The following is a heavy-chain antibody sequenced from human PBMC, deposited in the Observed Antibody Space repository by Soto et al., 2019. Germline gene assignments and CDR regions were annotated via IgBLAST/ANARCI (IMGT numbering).Heavy chain of an antibody. D-gene: IGHD3-3*01. CDR3: AKTLRFLELALDYYYGMDV. Sequence: PGGSLRLSCVASGFTFNRYGIHWVRQAPGKGLEWVALISDDGSDKDYADSVKGRFTISRDNSKNTLYLQMNSLRPEDTAVYYCAKTLRFLELALDYYYGMDVWSQGTTVTVSS. CDR2: ISDDGSDK. J-gene: IGHJ6*02. CDR1: GFTFNRYG. V-gene: IGHV3-30*18.